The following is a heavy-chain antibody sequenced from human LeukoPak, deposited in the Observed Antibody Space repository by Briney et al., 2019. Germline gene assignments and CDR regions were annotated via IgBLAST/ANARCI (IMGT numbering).Heavy chain of an antibody. Sequence: GGSLRLSCAASGFTFSRYWMHWVRQAPGKGLEWVSRINSDGSSTTYADSVKGRFTISRDNAKNTLNLQMNSLRAEDTAVYFCARSYNDILNGRYFYYYDMGVWGQGTTVTVSS. D-gene: IGHD3-9*01. CDR1: GFTFSRYW. CDR3: ARSYNDILNGRYFYYYDMGV. CDR2: INSDGSST. V-gene: IGHV3-74*01. J-gene: IGHJ6*02.